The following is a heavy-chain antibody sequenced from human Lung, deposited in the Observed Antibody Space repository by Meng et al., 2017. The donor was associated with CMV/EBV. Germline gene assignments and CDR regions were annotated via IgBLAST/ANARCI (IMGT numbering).Heavy chain of an antibody. J-gene: IGHJ6*02. CDR1: GYTFTGYN. Sequence: SVKVSCXASGYTFTGYNMHWVRQAPGQGLEWMGWINPDSGDTRYAEKFQGRVILTRDTSITTAYMELSRLKSDDTAVFFCARLFHTSLGTNYYYGMDVWGQGTTVTISS. V-gene: IGHV1-2*02. CDR3: ARLFHTSLGTNYYYGMDV. CDR2: INPDSGDT. D-gene: IGHD3-10*01.